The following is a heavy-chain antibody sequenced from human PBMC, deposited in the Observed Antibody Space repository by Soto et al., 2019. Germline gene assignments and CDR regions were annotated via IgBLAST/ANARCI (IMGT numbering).Heavy chain of an antibody. Sequence: GASVKVSCKASGYTFTNYYIHWVRQAPGQGLEWMGIINPSSDRTTYAQKFQGRVTMTRDTSTSTVYMELSSLRSEDTAVYYCARGPFTTVTTWWFFDYWGQGALVTVSS. CDR1: GYTFTNYY. CDR2: INPSSDRT. CDR3: ARGPFTTVTTWWFFDY. V-gene: IGHV1-46*01. D-gene: IGHD4-4*01. J-gene: IGHJ4*02.